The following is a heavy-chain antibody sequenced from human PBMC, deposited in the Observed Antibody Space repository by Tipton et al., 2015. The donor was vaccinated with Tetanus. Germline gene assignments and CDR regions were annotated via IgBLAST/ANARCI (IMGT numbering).Heavy chain of an antibody. J-gene: IGHJ4*02. Sequence: TLSLTCTVSGDSIDGGFKNWGWIRQQPGKGLEWIGYIDYRGNTYYNPSLRRRVTFSFDTSENQFSLKLTSVTAADTAVYYCASDPALMGNFDYWGQGLMVVVSA. CDR2: IDYRGNT. V-gene: IGHV4-31*03. CDR1: GDSIDGGFKN. CDR3: ASDPALMGNFDY. D-gene: IGHD2-2*01.